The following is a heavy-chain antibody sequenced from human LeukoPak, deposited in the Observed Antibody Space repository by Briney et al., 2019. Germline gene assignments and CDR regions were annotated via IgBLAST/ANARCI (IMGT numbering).Heavy chain of an antibody. V-gene: IGHV4-34*11. CDR3: ARGRIARLPYFDY. CDR2: IYYSGST. D-gene: IGHD5-18*01. J-gene: IGHJ4*02. CDR1: GGSFSGYY. Sequence: PSETLSLTCAVYGGSFSGYYWSWIRQPPGKGLEWIGSIYYSGSTDYNPSLKSRVTISVDTSKNQFSLKLSSVTAADTAVYYCARGRIARLPYFDYWGQGTLVTVSS.